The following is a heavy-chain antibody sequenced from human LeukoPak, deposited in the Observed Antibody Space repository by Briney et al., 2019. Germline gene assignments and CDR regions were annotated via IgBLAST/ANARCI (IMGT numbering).Heavy chain of an antibody. D-gene: IGHD2-15*01. V-gene: IGHV4-59*01. Sequence: PSETLSLTCIVSGGSISSYYWSWIRQPPGKGLEWIGYIYYSGSTNYNPSLKSRVTISVDTSKNQFSLKLSSVTAADTAVYYCARALEDIVVVVADTPGSYYYYYMDVWGKGTTVTISS. CDR2: IYYSGST. CDR3: ARALEDIVVVVADTPGSYYYYYMDV. CDR1: GGSISSYY. J-gene: IGHJ6*03.